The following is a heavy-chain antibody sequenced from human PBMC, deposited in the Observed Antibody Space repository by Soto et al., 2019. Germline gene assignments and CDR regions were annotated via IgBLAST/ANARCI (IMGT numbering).Heavy chain of an antibody. CDR1: GVTFTSSA. CDR2: IVVGSGNT. CDR3: AVLPSPYYDFWSGPFR. Sequence: GAAVKVSCKASGVTFTSSAVQWVRQARGQRLEWIGWIVVGSGNTNYAQKFQERVTITRDMSTSTAYMELSSLRSEDTAVYYCAVLPSPYYDFWSGPFRWGQGTLVTVSS. J-gene: IGHJ4*02. D-gene: IGHD3-3*01. V-gene: IGHV1-58*01.